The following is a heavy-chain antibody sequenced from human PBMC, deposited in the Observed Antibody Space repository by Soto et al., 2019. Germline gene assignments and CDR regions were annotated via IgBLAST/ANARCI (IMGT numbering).Heavy chain of an antibody. D-gene: IGHD6-13*01. CDR2: IYPGDPDT. J-gene: IGHJ4*02. CDR3: ARGRPYSSSWFDY. Sequence: GESLKISCKGSGYSFTSYWIGWVRQMPGKGLEWMGIIYPGDPDTRYSPSFQGQVAISADKSISTAYLQWSSLKASDTAMYYCARGRPYSSSWFDYWGQGTLVTVSS. CDR1: GYSFTSYW. V-gene: IGHV5-51*01.